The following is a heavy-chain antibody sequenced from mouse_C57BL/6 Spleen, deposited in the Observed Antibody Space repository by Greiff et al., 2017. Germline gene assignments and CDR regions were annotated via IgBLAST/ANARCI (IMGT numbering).Heavy chain of an antibody. CDR3: ARGNYVNAMDY. Sequence: VQLQQSGGGLVKPGGSLKLSCAASGFTFSDYGMHWVRQAPEKGLEWVAYISSGSSTIYYADTVKGRFTISRDNAKNTLFLQMTSLRSEDTAMYYCARGNYVNAMDYWGQGTSVTVSS. CDR1: GFTFSDYG. CDR2: ISSGSSTI. V-gene: IGHV5-17*01. D-gene: IGHD2-1*01. J-gene: IGHJ4*01.